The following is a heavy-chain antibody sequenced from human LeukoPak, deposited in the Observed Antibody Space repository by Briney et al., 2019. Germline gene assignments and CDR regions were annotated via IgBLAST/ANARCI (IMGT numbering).Heavy chain of an antibody. J-gene: IGHJ3*02. Sequence: ASVRVSCKASGYTFTSYYMHWVRQAPGQGLEWMGIINPSGGSTSYAQKFQGRVTMTRDMSASTVYMELSSLRSEDTAVYYCARGINSGSDAFDIWGQGTMVSVSS. CDR2: INPSGGST. CDR1: GYTFTSYY. D-gene: IGHD6-19*01. CDR3: ARGINSGSDAFDI. V-gene: IGHV1-46*01.